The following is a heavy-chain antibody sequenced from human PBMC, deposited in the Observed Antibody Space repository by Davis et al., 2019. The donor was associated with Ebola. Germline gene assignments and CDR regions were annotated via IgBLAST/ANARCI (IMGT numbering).Heavy chain of an antibody. CDR3: AASAGTVGKVDY. D-gene: IGHD1-14*01. CDR1: GFTFTSSA. Sequence: SVKVSCKASGFTFTSSAMQWVRQDRGQRLAWIGWIVVGSGNTNYAQKFQGRVTITRYMSTSTSYLDLSNLRSEDTAVYYSAASAGTVGKVDYWGQGTLVTDSS. CDR2: IVVGSGNT. J-gene: IGHJ4*01. V-gene: IGHV1-58*02.